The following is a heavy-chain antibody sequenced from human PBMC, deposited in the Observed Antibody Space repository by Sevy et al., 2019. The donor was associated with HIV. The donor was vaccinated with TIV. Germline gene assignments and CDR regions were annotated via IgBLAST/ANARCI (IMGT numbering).Heavy chain of an antibody. J-gene: IGHJ4*02. D-gene: IGHD3-10*01. V-gene: IGHV3-21*01. CDR3: ARDGSGSYYKFDYYFDY. CDR2: ISSSSSYI. Sequence: GGSLRLSCAASGFTFSSYSMNWVRQAPGKGLEWVSSISSSSSYIYYADSVKGRFTISRDNAKNSLLLQMNSLRAEDTAVYYCARDGSGSYYKFDYYFDYWGQGTLVTVSS. CDR1: GFTFSSYS.